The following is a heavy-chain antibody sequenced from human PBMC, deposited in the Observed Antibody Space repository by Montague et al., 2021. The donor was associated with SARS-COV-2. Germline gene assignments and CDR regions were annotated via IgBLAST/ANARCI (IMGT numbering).Heavy chain of an antibody. Sequence: SLRLSCAASGFTFNNYAMHWVRQAPGKGLEWVALISYDGSNKYYADSVKGRFAISRDNSKNTLYLQMNSLRAEDTAVYYCVRASLIKARIAVAGTTVYWGQGPLVTISS. CDR3: VRASLIKARIAVAGTTVY. CDR2: ISYDGSNK. D-gene: IGHD6-19*01. J-gene: IGHJ4*02. V-gene: IGHV3-30*09. CDR1: GFTFNNYA.